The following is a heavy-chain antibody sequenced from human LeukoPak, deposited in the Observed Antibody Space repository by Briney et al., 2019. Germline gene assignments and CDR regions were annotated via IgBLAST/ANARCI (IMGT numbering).Heavy chain of an antibody. Sequence: SETLSLTCTVSGGSISSGSYYWSWIRQPAGKGLEWIGRIYTSGSTNYNPSLKSRVTISVDTSKNQFSLKLSSVTAADTAVYHCARGRLKGAFDIWGQGTMVTVSS. J-gene: IGHJ3*02. V-gene: IGHV4-61*02. D-gene: IGHD2-8*01. CDR1: GGSISSGSYY. CDR3: ARGRLKGAFDI. CDR2: IYTSGST.